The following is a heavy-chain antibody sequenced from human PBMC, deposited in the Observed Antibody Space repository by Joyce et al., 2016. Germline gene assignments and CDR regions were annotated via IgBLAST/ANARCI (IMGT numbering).Heavy chain of an antibody. J-gene: IGHJ5*02. Sequence: QVQLVQSGAEVRKPGASVNVSCKASGYSFTSYAIHWVRQAPGQGLERMGWMNVGNGNTEYSQRFHDRFTIIRDTSASTVYLELSSLRSEDTAVYYCARANKRRLAQWFDPWGQGTLVTVSS. V-gene: IGHV1-3*01. CDR1: GYSFTSYA. CDR3: ARANKRRLAQWFDP. CDR2: MNVGNGNT. D-gene: IGHD1-1*01.